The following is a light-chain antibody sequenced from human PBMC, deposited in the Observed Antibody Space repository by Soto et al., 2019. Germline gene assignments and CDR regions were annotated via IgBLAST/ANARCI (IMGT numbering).Light chain of an antibody. CDR3: QQSFSTHALT. Sequence: DIQMTQSPSSLSASVGDRVTITCRASQGISGYLNWYQQKPGKAPKILIYGASSLQSGVPSRFSGSGSGTDFTLTISSLQPEDFAIYYCQQSFSTHALTFGGGTKVEIK. V-gene: IGKV1-39*01. J-gene: IGKJ4*01. CDR1: QGISGY. CDR2: GAS.